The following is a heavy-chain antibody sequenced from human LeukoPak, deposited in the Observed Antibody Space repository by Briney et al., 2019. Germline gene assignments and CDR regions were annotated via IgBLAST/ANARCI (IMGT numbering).Heavy chain of an antibody. J-gene: IGHJ4*02. CDR2: IYTSGST. CDR3: ARVSPVTVAGFDY. V-gene: IGHV4-4*07. CDR1: GDSISGYS. Sequence: PSETLSLTCTVSGDSISGYSWNWIRQPAGKGLEWIRRIYTSGSTNYNPSLNSRVTMSVDTSKNQFSLRLFSVTAADTAVYYCARVSPVTVAGFDYWGQGTLVAVSS. D-gene: IGHD6-19*01.